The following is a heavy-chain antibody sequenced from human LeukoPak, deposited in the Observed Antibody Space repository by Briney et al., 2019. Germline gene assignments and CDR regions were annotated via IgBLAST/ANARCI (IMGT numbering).Heavy chain of an antibody. J-gene: IGHJ5*02. CDR3: ATDPGVVRGSQIPNWFDP. CDR1: GFTFSIYT. CDR2: ISGGGSNT. Sequence: GGSLRLSCAASGFTFSIYTMNWVRQAPGKGLECVPIISGGGSNTNYADSVKGRFTISRDNSKNTLYLQMNSLRVEDTAVYYCATDPGVVRGSQIPNWFDPWGQGTLVTVSS. V-gene: IGHV3-23*01. D-gene: IGHD3-3*01.